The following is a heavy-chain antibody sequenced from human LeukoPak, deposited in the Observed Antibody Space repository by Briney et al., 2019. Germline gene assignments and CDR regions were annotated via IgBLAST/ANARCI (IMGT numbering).Heavy chain of an antibody. D-gene: IGHD3-22*01. V-gene: IGHV3-64D*06. J-gene: IGHJ4*02. Sequence: QPGGSLRLSCSASGLTFRSYAMHWVRQAPGKGLECVSGITGNGGGTSYADSVKGRFTISRDNFKNTLYLQMSSLRAEDTAVYYCAKGSSYFYDSSDYRLDYWGQGTLVTVSS. CDR1: GLTFRSYA. CDR2: ITGNGGGT. CDR3: AKGSSYFYDSSDYRLDY.